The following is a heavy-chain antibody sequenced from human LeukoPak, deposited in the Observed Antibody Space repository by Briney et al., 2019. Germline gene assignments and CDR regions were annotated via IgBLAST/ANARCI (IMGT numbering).Heavy chain of an antibody. V-gene: IGHV3-21*01. CDR3: ARLRGYCSSTSCLSYYYYYYMDV. D-gene: IGHD2-2*01. J-gene: IGHJ6*03. CDR1: GFTFSSYS. CDR2: ISSSSSYI. Sequence: GGSLRLSCAASGFTFSSYSMNWVRQAPGKGLEWVSSISSSSSYIYYADSVKGRFTISRDNAKNSLYLQMNSLRAEDTAVYYCARLRGYCSSTSCLSYYYYYYMDVWGKGTTVTVSS.